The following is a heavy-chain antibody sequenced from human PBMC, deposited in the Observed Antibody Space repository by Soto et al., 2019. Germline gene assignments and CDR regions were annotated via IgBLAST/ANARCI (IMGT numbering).Heavy chain of an antibody. CDR1: GGSISSGGYY. Sequence: SETLSLTCTVSGGSISSGGYYWSWIRQHPGKGLEWIGYIYYSGSTYYNPSLKSRVTISVDTSKNQSSLKLSSVTAADTAVYYCAKDRGGLALDWGQGTLVTVSS. CDR3: AKDRGGLALD. J-gene: IGHJ4*02. CDR2: IYYSGST. D-gene: IGHD2-15*01. V-gene: IGHV4-31*03.